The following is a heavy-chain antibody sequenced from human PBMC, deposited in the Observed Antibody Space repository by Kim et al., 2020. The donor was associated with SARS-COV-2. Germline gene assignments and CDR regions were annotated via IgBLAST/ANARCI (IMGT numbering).Heavy chain of an antibody. Sequence: SETLSLTCTVSGGSITTYYWSWIRQPPGKGLEWIGYIYYSGSTNYNPSLKSRVTISVDTSKNQFSLKLSSVTAADTAVYYCARDKGYYGSGSPFDPWGQGTLVTVSS. D-gene: IGHD3-10*01. CDR1: GGSITTYY. CDR2: IYYSGST. V-gene: IGHV4-59*01. CDR3: ARDKGYYGSGSPFDP. J-gene: IGHJ5*02.